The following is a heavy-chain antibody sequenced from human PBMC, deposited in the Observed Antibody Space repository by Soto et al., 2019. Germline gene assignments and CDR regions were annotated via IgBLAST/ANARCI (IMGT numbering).Heavy chain of an antibody. J-gene: IGHJ4*02. CDR2: TNAFNDRT. D-gene: IGHD4-17*01. Sequence: QVLLVQSGSEVKKPGASVKVSCMASGYNFRTYGITWLRQAPGQGLEWMSWTNAFNDRTHYAHNLQDRLTVTTDLSTSTAYLELRSLTSDDTAVYYCAREGDYGDYWVYWGQGTLVTVSS. CDR3: AREGDYGDYWVY. V-gene: IGHV1-18*01. CDR1: GYNFRTYG.